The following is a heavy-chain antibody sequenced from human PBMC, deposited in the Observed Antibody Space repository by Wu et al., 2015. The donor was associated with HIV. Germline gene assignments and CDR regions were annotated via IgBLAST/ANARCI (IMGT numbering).Heavy chain of an antibody. CDR2: FDPEDGET. CDR3: ATKYLSPTVTTGHRPLYGTGR. Sequence: QVQLVQSGAEVKKPGASVKVSCKVSGYTLTELSMHWVRQAPGKGLEWMGGFDPEDGETIYAQKFQGRVTMTEDTSTDTAYMELSSLRSEDTAVYYCATKYLSPTVTTGHRPLYGTGRLGPRDHGHRLL. V-gene: IGHV1-24*01. J-gene: IGHJ6*02. CDR1: GYTLTELS. D-gene: IGHD4-17*01.